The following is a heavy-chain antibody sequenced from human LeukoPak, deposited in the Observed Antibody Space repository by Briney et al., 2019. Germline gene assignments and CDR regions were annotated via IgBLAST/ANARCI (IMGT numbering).Heavy chain of an antibody. CDR1: GFTFMSYG. Sequence: PGGSLRLSCATSGFTFMSYGMHWVRQAPGKGLEWVAFIGHDGSKKYYTDSVKGRFTISRDYSKNTMYLQMNSVRSEDTAVYYCVKEGGGPVYIWGSFRPLLDWGQGTLVTVSS. J-gene: IGHJ4*02. CDR3: VKEGGGPVYIWGSFRPLLD. V-gene: IGHV3-30*02. CDR2: IGHDGSKK. D-gene: IGHD3-16*02.